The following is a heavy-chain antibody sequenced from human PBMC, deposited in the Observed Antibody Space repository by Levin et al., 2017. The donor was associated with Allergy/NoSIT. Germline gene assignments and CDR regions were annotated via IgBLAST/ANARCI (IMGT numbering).Heavy chain of an antibody. CDR1: GGSISSYY. CDR2: IYYNGSP. J-gene: IGHJ4*02. D-gene: IGHD3-10*01. CDR3: ARLYYYGSGSDFDY. V-gene: IGHV4-59*01. Sequence: ASETLSLTCTVSGGSISSYYWSWIRQPPGKGLEWIGYIYYNGSPNYNPSLKSRVTISVDTSKNQFSLKLSSVTAADTAVYYCARLYYYGSGSDFDYWGQGTLVTVSS.